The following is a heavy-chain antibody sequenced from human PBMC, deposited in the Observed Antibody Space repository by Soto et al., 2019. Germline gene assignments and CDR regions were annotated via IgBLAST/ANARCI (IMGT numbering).Heavy chain of an antibody. J-gene: IGHJ4*02. Sequence: SETLSLTCTVSGGSISSSSYYWGWIRQPPGKGLEWIGSIYYSGSTYYNPSLKSRVTISVDTSKNQFSLKLSSVTAADTAVYYCARLGVFIPPKFDYWGQGTLVTVSS. V-gene: IGHV4-39*01. D-gene: IGHD3-10*01. CDR3: ARLGVFIPPKFDY. CDR1: GGSISSSSYY. CDR2: IYYSGST.